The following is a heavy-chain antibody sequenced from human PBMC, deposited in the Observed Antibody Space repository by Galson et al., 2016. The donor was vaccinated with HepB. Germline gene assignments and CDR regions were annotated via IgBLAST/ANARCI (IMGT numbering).Heavy chain of an antibody. J-gene: IGHJ3*01. CDR2: IYWDDDK. CDR1: GFSISTSGMA. CDR3: AHYRSGWFSVWPDAFDV. Sequence: PALVKPTQTLTLTCDVSGFSISTSGMAVAWIRQPPGEALEWFALIYWDDDKRYRPSLKNRITMTRDTSKNQVVLTMTDMDPTDTATYYCAHYRSGWFSVWPDAFDVWGRGTRVTVSS. V-gene: IGHV2-5*02. D-gene: IGHD6-25*01.